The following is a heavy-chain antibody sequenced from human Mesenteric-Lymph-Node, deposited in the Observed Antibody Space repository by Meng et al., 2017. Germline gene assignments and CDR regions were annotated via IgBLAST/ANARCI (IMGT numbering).Heavy chain of an antibody. Sequence: QVQLNGSGQGLVKPSGTLSLTGSVPGGSISSNGYYWDWVRQPPGKGLEWIGAIYHSGSTSYNPSLQSRVTMFVGTSKNQFSLMLTSVTATDTAVYYCARRRGGSGRDCWGQGTLVTVSS. CDR2: IYHSGST. CDR3: ARRRGGSGRDC. J-gene: IGHJ4*02. V-gene: IGHV4-39*01. D-gene: IGHD3-10*01. CDR1: GGSISSNGYY.